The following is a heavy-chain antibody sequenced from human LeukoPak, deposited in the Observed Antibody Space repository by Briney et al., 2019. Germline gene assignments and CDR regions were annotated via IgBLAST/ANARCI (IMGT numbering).Heavy chain of an antibody. D-gene: IGHD2-15*01. V-gene: IGHV1-69*05. J-gene: IGHJ4*02. CDR1: GGTFSSYA. CDR2: IIPIFGTA. CDR3: ARDSEGYCSGGSCYFDY. Sequence: SVKVSCKASGGTFSSYAISWVRQAPGQGLEWMGGIIPIFGTANYAQKFQGRVTITTDESTSTAYMELSSLRSEDTGVYYCARDSEGYCSGGSCYFDYWGQGTLVTVSS.